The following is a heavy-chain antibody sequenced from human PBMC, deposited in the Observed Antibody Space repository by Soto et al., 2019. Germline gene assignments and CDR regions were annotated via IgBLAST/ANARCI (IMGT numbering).Heavy chain of an antibody. Sequence: QVQLVQSGAEVKKPGASVKVSCKASGYTFTSYDINWVRQATGQGLEWMGWMNPNSGNTGYAQKLQGTVNMTRXXAXSXXNIELSSLSTENPAVYYCARGRSYSRRYYYYGMDAGGQGTTVTVSS. CDR2: MNPNSGNT. J-gene: IGHJ6*02. V-gene: IGHV1-8*01. CDR1: GYTFTSYD. D-gene: IGHD2-15*01. CDR3: ARGRSYSRRYYYYGMDA.